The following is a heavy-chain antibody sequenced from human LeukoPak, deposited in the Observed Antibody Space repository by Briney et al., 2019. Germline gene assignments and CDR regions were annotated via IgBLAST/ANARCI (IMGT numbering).Heavy chain of an antibody. D-gene: IGHD4-17*01. V-gene: IGHV3-66*02. CDR2: IYSGGST. Sequence: GGSLRLSCAASGFAVSSNYMSWVRQAPGKGLEWVSVIYSGGSTYYADSVKGRFTISRDNSKNTLYLQMNSLRAEDTAVYYCTTVTHGYFDLWGRGTLVTVSS. CDR1: GFAVSSNY. CDR3: TTVTHGYFDL. J-gene: IGHJ2*01.